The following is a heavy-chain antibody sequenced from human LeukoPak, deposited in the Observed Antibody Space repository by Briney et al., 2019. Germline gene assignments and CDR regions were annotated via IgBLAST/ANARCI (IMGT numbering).Heavy chain of an antibody. V-gene: IGHV1-2*02. D-gene: IGHD2-15*01. Sequence: GASVKVSCKASGYTVSGYYMHWGRQAPGQGLEWMGWINPNSGGTNYAQKFQGRVTMTRDTSISTAYMELSRLRSDDTAVYYCARDRGYCSGGSCQNFDYWGQGTLATVSS. CDR1: GYTVSGYY. J-gene: IGHJ4*02. CDR2: INPNSGGT. CDR3: ARDRGYCSGGSCQNFDY.